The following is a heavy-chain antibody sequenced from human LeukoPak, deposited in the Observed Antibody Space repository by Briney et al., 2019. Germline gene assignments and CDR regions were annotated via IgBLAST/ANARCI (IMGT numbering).Heavy chain of an antibody. D-gene: IGHD6-13*01. J-gene: IGHJ4*02. CDR1: CYSISSGYH. CDR2: ISHSGST. Sequence: SETLSLNFAVSCYSISSGYHWGWVRPPPGKGLGGIGSISHSGSTYYNPSLKSRVTISVDTSKNQFSLKLSSVTAADTAVYYCAGGYSRGDFDYWGQGTLVTVSS. V-gene: IGHV4-38-2*01. CDR3: AGGYSRGDFDY.